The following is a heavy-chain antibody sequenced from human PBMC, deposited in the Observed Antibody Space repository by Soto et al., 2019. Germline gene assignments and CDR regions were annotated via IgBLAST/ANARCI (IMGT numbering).Heavy chain of an antibody. Sequence: HPGGSLRLSCAASGFTFRNSGMHWVRQAPGKGLVWVSRINSDGRSTRYAYSVKGRFTISRDNTRNTLFVQMNSRRADDTAVYYCARVGVDTAVVDGGYYYYPLDVWGQGTTVTVSS. CDR1: GFTFRNSG. V-gene: IGHV3-74*01. D-gene: IGHD5-18*01. CDR3: ARVGVDTAVVDGGYYYYPLDV. CDR2: INSDGRST. J-gene: IGHJ6*02.